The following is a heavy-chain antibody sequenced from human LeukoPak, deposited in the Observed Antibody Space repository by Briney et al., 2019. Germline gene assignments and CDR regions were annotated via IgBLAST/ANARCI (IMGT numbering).Heavy chain of an antibody. CDR2: IKQDGSAK. V-gene: IGHV3-7*03. D-gene: IGHD2-15*01. Sequence: GGSLRLSCAASGFTFSRHWMYWVRQAPGKGLEWVANIKQDGSAKPYVDSVKGRFTISRDNAKNSLFLQMNSLRVEDTAVYYCARDNGWSADFWGQGTLVTVSS. CDR3: ARDNGWSADF. CDR1: GFTFSRHW. J-gene: IGHJ4*02.